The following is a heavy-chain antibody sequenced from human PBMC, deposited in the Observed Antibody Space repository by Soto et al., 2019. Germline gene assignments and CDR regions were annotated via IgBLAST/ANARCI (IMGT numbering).Heavy chain of an antibody. CDR3: ARETYYYDSSGYYYEWFDP. V-gene: IGHV3-11*01. Sequence: PGGSLRLSCAASGFTFSDYYMSWIRQAPGKGLEWVSYISRSGSTIYYADSVKGRFTISRDNAKNSLYLQMNSLRAEDTAVYYCARETYYYDSSGYYYEWFDPWGQGTLVTVSS. CDR2: ISRSGSTI. D-gene: IGHD3-22*01. CDR1: GFTFSDYY. J-gene: IGHJ5*02.